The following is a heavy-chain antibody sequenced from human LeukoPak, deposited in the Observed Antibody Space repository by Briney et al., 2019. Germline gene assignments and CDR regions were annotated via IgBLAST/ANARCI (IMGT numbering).Heavy chain of an antibody. CDR2: IRYDGSNK. CDR1: GFTFSSYG. V-gene: IGHV3-30*02. J-gene: IGHJ4*02. CDR3: VKDYDFWSGYYSPTRGYFDY. Sequence: PGGSLRLSCAASGFTFSSYGMHWVRQAPGKGLEWVSFIRYDGSNKYYADSVKGRFTIFRDNSKNTLYLQMNSLRAEDTAVYYCVKDYDFWSGYYSPTRGYFDYWGQGTLVTVSS. D-gene: IGHD3-3*01.